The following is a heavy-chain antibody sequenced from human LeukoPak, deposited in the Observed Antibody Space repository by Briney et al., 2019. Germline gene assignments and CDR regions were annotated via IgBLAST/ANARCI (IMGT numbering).Heavy chain of an antibody. CDR2: IRASGDTT. CDR1: GFTFSIYG. CDR3: AKAPVTSCRGAFCYPFDS. D-gene: IGHD2-15*01. V-gene: IGHV3-23*01. Sequence: GGSLRLSCAASGFTFSIYGMNWVRQAPGKGLEWVSGIRASGDTTYYADSVKGRFTISRDNSRNTMYLQMNSLRAEDAAVYYCAKAPVTSCRGAFCYPFDSWGQGTLVTVSS. J-gene: IGHJ4*02.